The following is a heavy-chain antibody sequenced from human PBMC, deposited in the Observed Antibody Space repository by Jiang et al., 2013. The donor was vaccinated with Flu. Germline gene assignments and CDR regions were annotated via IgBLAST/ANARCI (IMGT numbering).Heavy chain of an antibody. D-gene: IGHD3-22*01. CDR2: IDWDDDK. J-gene: IGHJ6*02. CDR3: ARNYDSYMDYGMDV. Sequence: TFSGFSLSTSGMCVSWIRQPPGKALEWLARIDWDDDKYYSTSLKTRLTISKDTSKNQVVLTMTNMDPVDTATYYCARNYDSYMDYGMDVWGQGTTVTVSS. CDR1: GFSLSTSGMC. V-gene: IGHV2-70*11.